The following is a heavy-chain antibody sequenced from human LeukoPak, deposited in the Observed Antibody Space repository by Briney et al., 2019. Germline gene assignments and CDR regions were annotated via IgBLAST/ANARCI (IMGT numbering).Heavy chain of an antibody. Sequence: AAVKVSCKASGYIFTGYYMHSVRQAPGQGLEGMGWINPNSGGTNYARKFQGRVTMTRDTSISTAYMVLSRLKSDDTTVYYCAREWPAFYCGSTSCTGRNWFDLWGQGTLVTVSS. D-gene: IGHD2-2*01. CDR1: GYIFTGYY. CDR2: INPNSGGT. CDR3: AREWPAFYCGSTSCTGRNWFDL. J-gene: IGHJ5*02. V-gene: IGHV1-2*02.